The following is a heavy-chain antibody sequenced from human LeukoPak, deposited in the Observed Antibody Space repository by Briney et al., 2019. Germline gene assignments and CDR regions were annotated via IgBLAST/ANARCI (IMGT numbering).Heavy chain of an antibody. V-gene: IGHV1-8*01. CDR1: GYTFTSYD. CDR3: ARAGPPTYYYGSGSYVAAFDI. D-gene: IGHD3-10*01. J-gene: IGHJ3*02. Sequence: ASVTVSCKASGYTFTSYDINWVRQATGQGLEWMGWMNPNSGKTGNAQKFQGRVTITADKSTSTAYMELSSLRSEDTAVYYCARAGPPTYYYGSGSYVAAFDIWGQGTMVTVSS. CDR2: MNPNSGKT.